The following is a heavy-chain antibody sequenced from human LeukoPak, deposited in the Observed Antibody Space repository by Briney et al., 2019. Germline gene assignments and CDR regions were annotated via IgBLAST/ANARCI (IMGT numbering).Heavy chain of an antibody. J-gene: IGHJ3*02. CDR2: IYTSGST. Sequence: SETLSLTCTVSGGSISSYYWSWIRQPAGKGLEWIGRIYTSGSTNYNPSLKSRVTMSVDTSKNQFSLKLSSVTAADTAVYYCARVIGYCSGGSCYSQVFYDAFDIWGQGTMVTISS. CDR1: GGSISSYY. D-gene: IGHD2-15*01. CDR3: ARVIGYCSGGSCYSQVFYDAFDI. V-gene: IGHV4-4*07.